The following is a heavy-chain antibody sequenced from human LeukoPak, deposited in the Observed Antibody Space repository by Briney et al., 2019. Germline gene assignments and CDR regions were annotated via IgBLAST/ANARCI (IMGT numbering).Heavy chain of an antibody. Sequence: PGGSLRLSCAASGFTFSSSGMHWVRQAPGKGLEWVAVISYDGSNKYYADSMKGRFTISRDNSKNTLYLQMNSLRTEDTAVYYCAKEAMTTREYYFDYWGQGTLVTVSS. CDR3: AKEAMTTREYYFDY. D-gene: IGHD4-17*01. CDR2: ISYDGSNK. V-gene: IGHV3-30*18. J-gene: IGHJ4*02. CDR1: GFTFSSSG.